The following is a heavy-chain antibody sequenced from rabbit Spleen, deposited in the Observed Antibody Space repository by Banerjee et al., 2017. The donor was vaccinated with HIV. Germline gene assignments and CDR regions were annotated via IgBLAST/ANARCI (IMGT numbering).Heavy chain of an antibody. CDR2: MNTRSGED. D-gene: IGHD8-1*01. CDR3: ARDIGTSFSTYGMDL. CDR1: GFSFLHKHV. J-gene: IGHJ6*01. Sequence: QEQLVESGGGLVQPEGSLTLTCKASGFSFLHKHVMCWVRQAPGKGLEWIACMNTRSGEDVYATWAKGRFTVSKTSSTTVTLQMTSLTAADTATYFCARDIGTSFSTYGMDLWGPGTLVTVS. V-gene: IGHV1S45*01.